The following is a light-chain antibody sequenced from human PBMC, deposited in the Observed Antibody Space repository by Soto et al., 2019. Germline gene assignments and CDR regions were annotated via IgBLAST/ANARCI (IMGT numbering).Light chain of an antibody. V-gene: IGLV2-8*01. J-gene: IGLJ2*01. Sequence: QSALTQPPSASGSPGQSVTISCTGTSSDVGGYKYVSWYQQHPGKAPKLMIYAVSERPSGVPDRFSGSKSGNTASLTVSGLQAEDEADYYCSSYAGSNNLLFGGGTKRPS. CDR1: SSDVGGYKY. CDR2: AVS. CDR3: SSYAGSNNLL.